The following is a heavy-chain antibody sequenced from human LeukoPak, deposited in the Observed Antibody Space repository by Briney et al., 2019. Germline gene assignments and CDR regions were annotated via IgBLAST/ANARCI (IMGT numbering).Heavy chain of an antibody. Sequence: ASLKVSCKASGYTFTSYGISWVRQAPGQGLEWMGWISAYNGNTNYAQKLQGRVTMTTDTSTSTAYMELRSLRSDDTAVYYCARTHRYYYYMDVWGKGTTVTVSS. CDR1: GYTFTSYG. CDR3: ARTHRYYYYMDV. CDR2: ISAYNGNT. J-gene: IGHJ6*03. V-gene: IGHV1-18*01.